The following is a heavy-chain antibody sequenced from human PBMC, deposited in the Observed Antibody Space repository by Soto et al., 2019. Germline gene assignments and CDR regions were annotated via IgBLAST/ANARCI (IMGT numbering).Heavy chain of an antibody. D-gene: IGHD3-3*01. Sequence: GSLRLSCAASGFTFSSYAMSWVRQAPGKGLEWVSAISGSGGSTYYADSVKGRFTISRDNSKNTLYLQMNSLRAEDTAVYYCAKDRKVLRYYYYMDVWGKGTTVTVSS. CDR3: AKDRKVLRYYYYMDV. CDR2: ISGSGGST. CDR1: GFTFSSYA. J-gene: IGHJ6*03. V-gene: IGHV3-23*01.